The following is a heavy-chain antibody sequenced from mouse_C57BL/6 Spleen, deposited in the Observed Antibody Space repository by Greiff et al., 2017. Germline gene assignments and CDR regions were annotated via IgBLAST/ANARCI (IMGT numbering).Heavy chain of an antibody. J-gene: IGHJ1*03. V-gene: IGHV1-52*01. Sequence: QVQLLQPGAELVRPGSSVKLSCKASGYTFTSYWMHWVKQRPIQGLEWIGNIDPSDSETHSNQKFKDKATLTVDKSSSPPYLQLSSLTSEDSAVYYCSGRVRGYFDVWGTGTTVTVSA. CDR1: GYTFTSYW. D-gene: IGHD2-1*01. CDR2: IDPSDSET. CDR3: SGRVRGYFDV.